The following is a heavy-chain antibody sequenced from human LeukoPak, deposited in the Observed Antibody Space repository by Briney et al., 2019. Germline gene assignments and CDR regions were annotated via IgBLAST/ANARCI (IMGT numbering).Heavy chain of an antibody. CDR3: ARRLAVAGRGYYGMDV. V-gene: IGHV5-51*01. CDR1: GYRFASYW. CDR2: IYPGDSDT. Sequence: PGESLKISCKGSGYRFASYWIGWVRQMPGKGLEWMGNIYPGDSDTRYSPPFQGQVTISADKSINTAYLQWSSLKASDSAMYYCARRLAVAGRGYYGMDVWGQGTTVTASS. J-gene: IGHJ6*02. D-gene: IGHD6-19*01.